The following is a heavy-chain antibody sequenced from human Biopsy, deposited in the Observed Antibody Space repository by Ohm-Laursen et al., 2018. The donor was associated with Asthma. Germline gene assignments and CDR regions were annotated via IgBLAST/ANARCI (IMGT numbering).Heavy chain of an antibody. V-gene: IGHV3-30*03. D-gene: IGHD1-20*01. CDR1: GFTFSTYG. Sequence: SLRLSCSASGFTFSTYGMHWVRQAPGRGLEWVAVISYDGTNKDYADSVKGRFTFSRDNSQNTLSLEMNSLRVEDTAVYYCARDLRSDNWNPWGMDVWGLGTTVTVAS. CDR3: ARDLRSDNWNPWGMDV. J-gene: IGHJ6*02. CDR2: ISYDGTNK.